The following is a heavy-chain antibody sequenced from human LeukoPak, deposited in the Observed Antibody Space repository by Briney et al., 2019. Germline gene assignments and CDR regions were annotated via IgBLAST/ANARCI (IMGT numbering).Heavy chain of an antibody. D-gene: IGHD1-26*01. CDR3: ARDLSGSYDY. V-gene: IGHV1-2*02. J-gene: IGHJ4*02. Sequence: ASVKLSCKASGYTFTGHYIHWVRQAPGQGLEWLGLINTHSGGTNYAQRFQGRVTMARDTSISTAYMELSRLRSDDTAVYFCARDLSGSYDYWGQGTLVTVSS. CDR2: INTHSGGT. CDR1: GYTFTGHY.